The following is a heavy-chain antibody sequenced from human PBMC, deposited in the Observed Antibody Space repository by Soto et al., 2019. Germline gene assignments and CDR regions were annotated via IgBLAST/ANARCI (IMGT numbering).Heavy chain of an antibody. J-gene: IGHJ5*02. CDR3: ARSPTTTPPWFDP. V-gene: IGHV3-21*01. Sequence: GGSLRLSCAASGFTFSSYSMNWVRQAPGKGLEWVSSISSSSSYIYYADSVKGRFTISRDNAKNSLYLQMNSLRAEDTAVYYCARSPTTTPPWFDPWGQGTLVTVSS. CDR1: GFTFSSYS. CDR2: ISSSSSYI. D-gene: IGHD4-17*01.